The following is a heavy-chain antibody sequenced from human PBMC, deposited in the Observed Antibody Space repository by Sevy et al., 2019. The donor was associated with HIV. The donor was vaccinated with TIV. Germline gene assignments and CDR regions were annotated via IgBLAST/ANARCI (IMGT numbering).Heavy chain of an antibody. CDR1: GGTFSSYA. J-gene: IGHJ3*02. Sequence: ASVKVSCKASGGTFSSYAISWVRQAPGQGLEWMGGIIPIFGTANYAQKFQGRVTITADESTSTAYMELSSLRSEDTAVYYWARDLSSAFDIWGQGTMVTVSS. CDR3: ARDLSSAFDI. CDR2: IIPIFGTA. V-gene: IGHV1-69*13.